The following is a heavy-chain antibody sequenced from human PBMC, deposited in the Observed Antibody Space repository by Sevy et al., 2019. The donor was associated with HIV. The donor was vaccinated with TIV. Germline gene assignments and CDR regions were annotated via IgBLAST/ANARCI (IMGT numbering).Heavy chain of an antibody. CDR3: TRGLATADTPEYYFDY. V-gene: IGHV3-49*03. CDR1: GFTFDDYA. Sequence: QLGGSLRLSCTASGFTFDDYAMSWFRQAPGKGLEWVAFITRNSYEAYGGTAEYAASVKDRFLISRDDSKSIAYLQMNSLKTEDTAVYYCTRGLATADTPEYYFDYWGQGTLVTVSS. J-gene: IGHJ4*02. CDR2: ITRNSYEAYGGTA. D-gene: IGHD5-12*01.